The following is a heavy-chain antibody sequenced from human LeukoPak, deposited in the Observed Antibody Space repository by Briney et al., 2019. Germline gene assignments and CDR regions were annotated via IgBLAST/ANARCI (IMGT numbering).Heavy chain of an antibody. CDR2: ISYDGSNK. V-gene: IGHV3-30*01. J-gene: IGHJ5*02. CDR3: ARGQLKRLERRAGGNWFDP. Sequence: PGRSLRLSCAASGFTFSSYAMHWVRQAPGKGLEWVAVISYDGSNKYYADSVTGRFTISRDNSKNTLYLQMNSLRAEDTAVYYCARGQLKRLERRAGGNWFDPWGQGTLVTVSS. D-gene: IGHD1-1*01. CDR1: GFTFSSYA.